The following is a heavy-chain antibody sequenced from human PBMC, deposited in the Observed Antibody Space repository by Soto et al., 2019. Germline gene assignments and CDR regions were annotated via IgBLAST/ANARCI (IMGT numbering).Heavy chain of an antibody. D-gene: IGHD6-13*01. CDR1: GGSISSGGYS. V-gene: IGHV4-30-2*01. CDR3: ARRYGSSFDY. CDR2: IYHSGST. J-gene: IGHJ4*02. Sequence: SETLSLTCAVSGGSISSGGYSWSWIRQPPGKGLEWIGYIYHSGSTNYNPSLKSRVTISVDTSKNQFSLKLSSVTAADTAVYYCARRYGSSFDYWGQGTLVTVSS.